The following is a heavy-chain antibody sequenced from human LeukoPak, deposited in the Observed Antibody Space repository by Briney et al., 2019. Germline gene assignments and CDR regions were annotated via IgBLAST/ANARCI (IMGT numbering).Heavy chain of an antibody. V-gene: IGHV3-23*01. D-gene: IGHD1-1*01. CDR3: AKPRAMTTGVGRYFDL. Sequence: GGSLRLSCAASGFTFSSYAMSWVRQAPGKGLEWVSAISGSGGSTYYADSVKGRFTISRDNSKNTLYLQMNSLRAEDTATYYCAKPRAMTTGVGRYFDLWGRGTLVTVSS. CDR2: ISGSGGST. J-gene: IGHJ2*01. CDR1: GFTFSSYA.